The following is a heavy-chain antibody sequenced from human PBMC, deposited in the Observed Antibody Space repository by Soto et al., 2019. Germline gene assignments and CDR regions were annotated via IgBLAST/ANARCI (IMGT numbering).Heavy chain of an antibody. CDR2: ISYDGSNK. J-gene: IGHJ4*02. Sequence: GGSLRLSCAASGFTFSSYAMHWVRQAPGKGLEWVAVISYDGSNKYYADSVKGRFTISRDNSKNTLYLQMNSLRAEDTAVYYCARGFRVEGAYGAGAFFDYWAQGTLVTVSS. CDR3: ARGFRVEGAYGAGAFFDY. V-gene: IGHV3-30-3*01. CDR1: GFTFSSYA. D-gene: IGHD1-26*01.